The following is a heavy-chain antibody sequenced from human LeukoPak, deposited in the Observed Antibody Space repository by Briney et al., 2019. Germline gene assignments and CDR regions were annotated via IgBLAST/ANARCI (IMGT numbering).Heavy chain of an antibody. CDR3: ARELDSGGWYYY. CDR1: GGTFISYA. J-gene: IGHJ4*02. Sequence: ASVKVSCKASGGTFISYAISWVRQAPGQGLEWMGGIIPIFGTANYAQKFQGRVTITADESTSTAYMELSSLRSEDTAVYYCARELDSGGWYYYWGQGTLVTVSS. D-gene: IGHD6-19*01. V-gene: IGHV1-69*13. CDR2: IIPIFGTA.